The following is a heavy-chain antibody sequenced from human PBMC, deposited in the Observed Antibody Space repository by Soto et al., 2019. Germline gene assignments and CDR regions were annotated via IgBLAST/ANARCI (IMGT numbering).Heavy chain of an antibody. CDR1: GYTSTSYD. V-gene: IGHV1-8*01. Sequence: ASVKVSCKASGYTSTSYDINWVRQATGQGLEWMGWMNPNSGNTGYAQKFQGRVTMTRNTSISTAYMELSSLRSEDTAVYYCARGLELWLMNPHYYYGMDVWGQGTTVTVS. CDR2: MNPNSGNT. CDR3: ARGLELWLMNPHYYYGMDV. D-gene: IGHD5-18*01. J-gene: IGHJ6*02.